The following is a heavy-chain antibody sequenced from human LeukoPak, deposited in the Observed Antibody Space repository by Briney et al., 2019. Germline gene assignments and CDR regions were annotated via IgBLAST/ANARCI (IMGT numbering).Heavy chain of an antibody. V-gene: IGHV4-59*01. J-gene: IGHJ4*02. D-gene: IGHD3-16*01. CDR2: IYDSGST. CDR1: GGSTSSYY. Sequence: SETLSLTCTVSGGSTSSYYWSWIRQPPGKGLEWIGFIYDSGSTNYNPSLKSRVTISVDTSKNQFSLKLSSVTAADTAVYYCARVSGSYAFDYWGQGTLVTVSS. CDR3: ARVSGSYAFDY.